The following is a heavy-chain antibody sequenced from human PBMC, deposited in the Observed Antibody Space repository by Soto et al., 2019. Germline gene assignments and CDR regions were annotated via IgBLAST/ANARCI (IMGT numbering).Heavy chain of an antibody. CDR3: ARKHRGSMLTRWSAFDI. CDR2: INHSGST. Sequence: QVQLQQWGAGLLKPSETLSLTCAVFGGSFSDYYWSWIRQPPGKGLEWIGEINHSGSTDYNPSLKSRVTISVDTAKNQFSLKLTSVTAADTAVYYCARKHRGSMLTRWSAFDIWGQGTKVTVSS. D-gene: IGHD3-16*01. CDR1: GGSFSDYY. V-gene: IGHV4-34*01. J-gene: IGHJ3*02.